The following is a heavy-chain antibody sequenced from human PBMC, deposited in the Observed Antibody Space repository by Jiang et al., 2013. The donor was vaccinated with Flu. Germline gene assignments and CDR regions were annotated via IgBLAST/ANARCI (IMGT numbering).Heavy chain of an antibody. CDR1: FSSYG. CDR2: IWYDGSNK. CDR3: ARTNRGTYYYYGMDV. V-gene: IGHV3-33*01. Sequence: FSSYGMHWVRQAPGKGLEWVAVIWYDGSNKYYADSVKGRFTISRDNSKNTLYLQMNSLRAEDTAVYYCARTNRGTYYYYGMDVWGQGTTVTVSS. D-gene: IGHD1-14*01. J-gene: IGHJ6*02.